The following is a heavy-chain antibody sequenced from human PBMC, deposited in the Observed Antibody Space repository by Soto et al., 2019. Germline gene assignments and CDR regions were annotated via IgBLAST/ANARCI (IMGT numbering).Heavy chain of an antibody. CDR1: SGPSRRYN. J-gene: IGHJ6*02. D-gene: IGHD1-26*01. V-gene: IGHV4-59*08. Sequence: QVQLQQSGPRLVKPSETLSLTCTVSSGPSRRYNWGWIRQSPRRGLEWIGYVYYTGDTASNPSLKGRVTIASVTSTNTISLILSSVSAAVTAVLYCVIQGIDYLHGLAEVWGPGTTVTGSS. CDR3: VIQGIDYLHGLAEV. CDR2: VYYTGDT.